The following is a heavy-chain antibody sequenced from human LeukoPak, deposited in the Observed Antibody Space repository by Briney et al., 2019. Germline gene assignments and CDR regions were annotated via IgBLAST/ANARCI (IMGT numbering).Heavy chain of an antibody. V-gene: IGHV1-2*02. CDR3: ARDWAWEQVWFQH. CDR1: GYTFTGSY. D-gene: IGHD1-26*01. Sequence: ASVNVSCKASGYTFTGSYMHWVRQAPGQGLEWMRWINPNNGGTNYAQKFQGRVTMTRDTSISTAYMELSRLRSDDTAVYYCARDWAWEQVWFQHWGQGTQVIVSS. CDR2: INPNNGGT. J-gene: IGHJ1*01.